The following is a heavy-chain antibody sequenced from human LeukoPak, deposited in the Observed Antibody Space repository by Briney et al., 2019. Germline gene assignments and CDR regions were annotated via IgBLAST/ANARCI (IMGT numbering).Heavy chain of an antibody. J-gene: IGHJ3*01. CDR2: IHPGYSDI. CDR1: GYSFNNYW. D-gene: IGHD3-10*01. CDR3: ARKGGSGTFGAFNV. V-gene: IGHV5-51*01. Sequence: ESLKISFQGSGYSFNNYWIGLMRQIPGNGLEWIGIIHPGYSDIRYSPSFQGLVTISADMSISTAYLQWSSLKASDTEKYYCARKGGSGTFGAFNVWGQGKMVTVSS.